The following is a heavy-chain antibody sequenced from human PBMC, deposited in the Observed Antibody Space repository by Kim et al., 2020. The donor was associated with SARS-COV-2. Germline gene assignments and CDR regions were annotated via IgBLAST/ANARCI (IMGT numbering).Heavy chain of an antibody. D-gene: IGHD3-10*01. V-gene: IGHV4-39*01. Sequence: SETLSLTCIVSGGSLSADTHYWGWIRQPPGKGLEWIGTISYRGKTDYNSSLKSRAAIYVDTSRNQFSLSLRSVTAADTAVYYCAGLGPVRGNDYWGQGTLVTVSS. CDR2: ISYRGKT. J-gene: IGHJ4*02. CDR3: AGLGPVRGNDY. CDR1: GGSLSADTHY.